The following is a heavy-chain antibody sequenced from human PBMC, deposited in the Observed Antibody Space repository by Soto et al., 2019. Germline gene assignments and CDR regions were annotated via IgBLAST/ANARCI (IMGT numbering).Heavy chain of an antibody. J-gene: IGHJ5*02. CDR2: MNPNSGET. V-gene: IGHV1-8*01. Sequence: QEQLVQSGAEVKKPGASVKVACKTSGYTFTDYDITWVRQATGHGLEWSGLMNPNSGETGYAQKFQGRVTMTRSASLSTAYLELSSLRSEDTAVYYCARVAVAARPRWYNWFDPWGQGTLVTVSS. D-gene: IGHD2-15*01. CDR1: GYTFTDYD. CDR3: ARVAVAARPRWYNWFDP.